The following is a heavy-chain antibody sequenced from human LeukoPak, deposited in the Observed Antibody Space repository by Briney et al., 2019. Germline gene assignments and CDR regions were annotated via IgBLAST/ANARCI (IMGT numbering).Heavy chain of an antibody. V-gene: IGHV4-4*07. CDR1: GGSISSYY. CDR3: ARVKDCSSSCYSRYYYMDV. D-gene: IGHD2-2*01. CDR2: IYTSGST. J-gene: IGHJ6*03. Sequence: SETLSLTCTVSGGSISSYYWSWIRQPAGKGLEWIGRIYTSGSTNYNPSLKSRVTMSVDTSKNQFSLKLSSVTAADTAVYYCARVKDCSSSCYSRYYYMDVWGKGTTVTVSS.